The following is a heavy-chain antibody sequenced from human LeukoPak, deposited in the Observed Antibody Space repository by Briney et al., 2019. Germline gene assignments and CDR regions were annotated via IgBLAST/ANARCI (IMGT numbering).Heavy chain of an antibody. V-gene: IGHV3-48*04. J-gene: IGHJ4*02. CDR3: AKDFTMIVVTYYFDY. D-gene: IGHD3-22*01. Sequence: GGSLRLSCAASGFTFSSYSMNWVRQAPGKGLEWVSYVSSSSSTIYYADSVKGRFTISRDNAKNSLYLQMNSLRAEDTALYYCAKDFTMIVVTYYFDYWGQGTLVTVSS. CDR2: VSSSSSTI. CDR1: GFTFSSYS.